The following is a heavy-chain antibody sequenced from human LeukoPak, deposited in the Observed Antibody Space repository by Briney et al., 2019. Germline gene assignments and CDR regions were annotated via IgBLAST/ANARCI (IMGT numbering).Heavy chain of an antibody. J-gene: IGHJ6*03. D-gene: IGHD3-10*01. Sequence: SETLSLTCTVSGGSISSGSYYWSWIRQPAGKGLEWIGRIYTSGSTNYNPSLKSRVTISVDTSKNQFSLKLSSVTAADTAVYYCARGGYGSGSYGGYYYYMDVWGKGTTVTVSS. CDR2: IYTSGST. V-gene: IGHV4-61*02. CDR3: ARGGYGSGSYGGYYYYMDV. CDR1: GGSISSGSYY.